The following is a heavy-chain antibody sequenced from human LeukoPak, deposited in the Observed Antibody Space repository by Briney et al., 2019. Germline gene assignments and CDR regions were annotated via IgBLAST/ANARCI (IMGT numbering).Heavy chain of an antibody. CDR1: GYTFTSYG. D-gene: IGHD3-22*01. J-gene: IGHJ4*02. CDR3: ARDPYYYDSSGYYRD. V-gene: IGHV1-18*01. Sequence: ASVKVSCKASGYTFTSYGISWVRQAPGQGLEWMGWISDYNGNTNYAQKLQGRVTMTTDTSTSTAYMELRSLRSDDTAVYYCARDPYYYDSSGYYRDWGQGTLVTVSS. CDR2: ISDYNGNT.